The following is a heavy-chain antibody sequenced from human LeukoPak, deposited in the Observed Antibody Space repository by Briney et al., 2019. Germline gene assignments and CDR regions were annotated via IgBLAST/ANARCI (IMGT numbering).Heavy chain of an antibody. CDR1: GDSITNYY. V-gene: IGHV4-59*01. CDR2: TSYSGHT. J-gene: IGHJ3*02. Sequence: SETLSLTCSVSGDSITNYYWSWIRQPPGKGLEWIGFTSYSGHTVYNPSLKSRVTMSLDTSKNQFSLKLSSVTAADTAVYYCAREEVPHGFDIWGQGTMVTVSS. CDR3: AREEVPHGFDI.